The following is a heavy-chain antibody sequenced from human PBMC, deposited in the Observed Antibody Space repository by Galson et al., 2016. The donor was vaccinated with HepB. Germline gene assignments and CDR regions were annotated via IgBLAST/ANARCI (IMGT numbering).Heavy chain of an antibody. CDR2: VYYSGST. Sequence: ETLSLTCTVSGVSVSNVGYYWSWVRQPPGKGLEWIGYVYYSGSTNYNSSLKCRATISVDTSTNQFSLKLNSVNAADTAVYYCARDRLVEMATSYIYYYNGMDVWGQGTTVTVSS. CDR3: ARDRLVEMATSYIYYYNGMDV. J-gene: IGHJ6*02. CDR1: GVSVSNVGYY. V-gene: IGHV4-61*08. D-gene: IGHD5-24*01.